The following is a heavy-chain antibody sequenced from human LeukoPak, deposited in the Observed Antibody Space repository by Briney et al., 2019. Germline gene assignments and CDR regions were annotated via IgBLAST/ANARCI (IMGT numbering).Heavy chain of an antibody. V-gene: IGHV3-30*03. CDR1: GFTFSTYS. CDR3: AREVGMTDY. CDR2: ISSDETSK. J-gene: IGHJ4*02. Sequence: PGGSLRLSCAASGFTFSTYSMNWVRQAPGKGLDWVAIISSDETSKYYADSVKGRFTISRDNSKNTLYLQMSSLRAEDTAVYYCAREVGMTDYWGQGTLVTVSS.